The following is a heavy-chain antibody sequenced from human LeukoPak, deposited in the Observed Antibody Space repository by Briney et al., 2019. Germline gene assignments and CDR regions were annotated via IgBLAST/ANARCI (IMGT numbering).Heavy chain of an antibody. D-gene: IGHD6-13*01. CDR3: ARVNSVAAADY. Sequence: GGSLRLSCVASGFTFKTYGMSWVRQAPGKGLEWVSTISGSDGSTYYADSVKGRFTISRDNSKNTLYLQMNSLRAEDTAVYYCARVNSVAAADYWGQGTLVTVSS. CDR1: GFTFKTYG. CDR2: ISGSDGST. V-gene: IGHV3-23*01. J-gene: IGHJ4*02.